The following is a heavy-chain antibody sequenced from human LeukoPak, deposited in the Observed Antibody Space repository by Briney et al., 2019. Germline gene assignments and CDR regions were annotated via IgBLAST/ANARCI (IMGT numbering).Heavy chain of an antibody. D-gene: IGHD5-24*01. CDR3: ARVGDGHSVNYLDS. Sequence: PGGSLRLSCAASGITISSNHMSWVRQAPGKGLEWGSYISSSSRTVYYADSVQGRFTVYRDNATDSVYLQMNSLRDEDTAMFYCARVGDGHSVNYLDSWGQGTLVTVSS. J-gene: IGHJ4*02. V-gene: IGHV3-48*02. CDR1: GITISSNH. CDR2: ISSSSRTV.